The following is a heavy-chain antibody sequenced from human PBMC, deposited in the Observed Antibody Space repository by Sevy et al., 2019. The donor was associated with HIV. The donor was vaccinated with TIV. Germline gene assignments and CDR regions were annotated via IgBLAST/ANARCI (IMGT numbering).Heavy chain of an antibody. CDR3: AKLPSTVMFREKGY. Sequence: GGSLRLSCEASGFTFSSFWMTWVRQAPGKGLEWVSGISDSGDTTHYAESVKGRFTISRDNSKNTVSLQMSSLRAEDTAIYYCAKLPSTVMFREKGYWGQGTRVTVSS. V-gene: IGHV3-23*01. CDR2: ISDSGDTT. D-gene: IGHD3-10*01. CDR1: GFTFSSFW. J-gene: IGHJ4*02.